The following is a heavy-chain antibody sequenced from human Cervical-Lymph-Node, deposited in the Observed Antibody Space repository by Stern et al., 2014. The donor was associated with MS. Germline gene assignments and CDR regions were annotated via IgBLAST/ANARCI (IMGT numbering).Heavy chain of an antibody. CDR3: ARDHRARYYYDSSDI. V-gene: IGHV3-33*01. D-gene: IGHD3-22*01. CDR1: GFTFSSYG. J-gene: IGHJ3*02. CDR2: TWYDGSNK. Sequence: VQLVESGGGVVQPGRSLRLSCAASGFTFSSYGMHWVRQAPGQGLEWVAVTWYDGSNKYYADSVKGRFTISRDNSKNTLYLQMNSLRAEDTAVYYCARDHRARYYYDSSDIWGQGTMVTVSS.